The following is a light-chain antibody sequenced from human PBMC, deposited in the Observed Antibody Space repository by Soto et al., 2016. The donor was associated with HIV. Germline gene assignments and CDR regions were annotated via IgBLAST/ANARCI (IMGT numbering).Light chain of an antibody. CDR2: AAS. CDR3: QQTYSTSWT. CDR1: EYISTY. Sequence: DIQMTQSPSSLSASIGDRVTITCRTSEYISTYLNWYQQKPGKAPKLLIYAASSLQSGVPSRFSGRGSGTDFTLTITSLQPEDFATYYCQQTYSTSWTFGQGTKVKSN. J-gene: IGKJ1*01. V-gene: IGKV1-39*01.